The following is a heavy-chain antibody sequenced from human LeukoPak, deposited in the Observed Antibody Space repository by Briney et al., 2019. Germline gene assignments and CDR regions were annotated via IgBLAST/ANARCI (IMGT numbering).Heavy chain of an antibody. Sequence: SETLSLTCTVSGGSISSYYWSWIRQPPGKGLEWIGEINHSGSTNYNPSLKSRVTISVDTSKNHFSLKLTFVTAADTAVYYCARSGFYGSGRLDPWGQGTLVTVSS. CDR3: ARSGFYGSGRLDP. V-gene: IGHV4-34*01. J-gene: IGHJ5*02. CDR2: INHSGST. CDR1: GGSISSYY. D-gene: IGHD3-10*01.